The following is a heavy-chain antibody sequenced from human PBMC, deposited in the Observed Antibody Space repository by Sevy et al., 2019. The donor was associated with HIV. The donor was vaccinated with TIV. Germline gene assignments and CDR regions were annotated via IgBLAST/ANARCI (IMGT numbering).Heavy chain of an antibody. D-gene: IGHD3-3*01. CDR3: AGVRITLSYDFWSGYYLSWFDP. CDR2: ISAYNGNT. J-gene: IGHJ5*02. CDR1: GYTFTSYG. Sequence: ASVKVSCKASGYTFTSYGISWVRQAPGQGLEWMGWISAYNGNTNYAQKLQGRVTMTTDTSTSTAYMELRSLRSDDTAGYYCAGVRITLSYDFWSGYYLSWFDPWGQGTLVTVSS. V-gene: IGHV1-18*01.